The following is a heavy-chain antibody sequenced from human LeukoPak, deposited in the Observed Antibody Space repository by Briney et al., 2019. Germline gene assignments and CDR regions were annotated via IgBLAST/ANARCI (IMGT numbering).Heavy chain of an antibody. CDR3: ARVNSEGRAFDI. CDR1: GGSISREGYN. Sequence: PSETLSLTCTFSGGSISREGYNGSWIPQPPGKGLEWIVYFYYSGSPYYNPSLKGRVTISVGQCKNQFSLTLGYVTAADTAVFLCARVNSEGRAFDIWGQGTMVTVSS. V-gene: IGHV4-31*03. D-gene: IGHD1-1*01. J-gene: IGHJ3*02. CDR2: FYYSGSP.